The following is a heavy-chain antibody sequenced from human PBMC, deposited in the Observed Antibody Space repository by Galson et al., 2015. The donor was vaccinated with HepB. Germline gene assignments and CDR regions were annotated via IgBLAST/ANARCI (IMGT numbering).Heavy chain of an antibody. CDR3: VRDRQQLVD. J-gene: IGHJ4*02. D-gene: IGHD6-13*01. CDR1: GFTFSNYT. V-gene: IGHV3-7*03. Sequence: SLRLSCAASGFTFSNYTMNWVRQAPGRGLEWVANIKQDASEKYYVDSVKGRFTISRDNAKKSLYLQMNSLRAEDTAIYYCVRDRQQLVDWGRGTLVTVSS. CDR2: IKQDASEK.